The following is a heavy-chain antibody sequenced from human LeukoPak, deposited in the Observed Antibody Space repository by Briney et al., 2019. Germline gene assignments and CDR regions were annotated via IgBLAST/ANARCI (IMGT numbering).Heavy chain of an antibody. CDR3: AKSPMGGSGSYESDYGMDV. CDR1: GFTFSSYA. Sequence: GGSLRLSCAASGFTFSSYAMSWVRQAPGKGLEWVSAISGSGGSTYYADSVKGRFTISRDNSKNTLYLQMNSLRAEDTAVYYCAKSPMGGSGSYESDYGMDVWGQGTTVTVSS. V-gene: IGHV3-23*01. J-gene: IGHJ6*02. CDR2: ISGSGGST. D-gene: IGHD3-10*01.